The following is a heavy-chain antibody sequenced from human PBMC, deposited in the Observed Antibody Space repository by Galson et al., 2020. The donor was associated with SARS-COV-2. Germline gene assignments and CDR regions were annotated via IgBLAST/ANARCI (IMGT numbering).Heavy chain of an antibody. D-gene: IGHD3-22*01. CDR3: ARQGVNMKVVVTVPGWYFDL. J-gene: IGHJ2*01. CDR1: GYSISTTNY. V-gene: IGHV4-38-2*01. CDR2: IYPNGRT. Sequence: SETLSLTCAVSGYSISTTNYWGRVRQPPGQGLEWTGSIYPNGRTYYNPSLKSRVTISVDTSKNQFSLRLDSVTAADTALYYCARQGVNMKVVVTVPGWYFDLWGRGTLVTVSS.